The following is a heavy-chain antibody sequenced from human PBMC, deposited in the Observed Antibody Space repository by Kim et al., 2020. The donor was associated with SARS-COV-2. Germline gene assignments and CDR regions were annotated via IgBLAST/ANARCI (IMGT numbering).Heavy chain of an antibody. CDR1: GGSISSYY. Sequence: SETLSLTCTVSGGSISSYYWSWIRQPPGKGLEWIGYIYYSGSTNYNPSLKSRVTISVDTSKNQFSLKLSSVTAADTALYYCARGEALPYSSSWYYDYWGQGTLVTVSS. J-gene: IGHJ4*02. V-gene: IGHV4-59*01. CDR2: IYYSGST. D-gene: IGHD6-13*01. CDR3: ARGEALPYSSSWYYDY.